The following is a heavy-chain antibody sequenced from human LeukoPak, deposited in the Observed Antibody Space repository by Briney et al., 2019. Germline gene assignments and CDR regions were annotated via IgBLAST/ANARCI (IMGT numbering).Heavy chain of an antibody. D-gene: IGHD2-2*02. CDR1: GFTFSSYS. CDR3: ARDYGVPAAIGYYYYLDV. J-gene: IGHJ6*03. CDR2: VSSSSSYI. Sequence: PGGSLRLFCAVSGFTFSSYSMNWVRQAPGKGLEWVSSVSSSSSYIYYADSVKGRFTISRDNAKNSLYLQMNSLRAEGTAVYYCARDYGVPAAIGYYYYLDVWGKGTTVTVSS. V-gene: IGHV3-21*01.